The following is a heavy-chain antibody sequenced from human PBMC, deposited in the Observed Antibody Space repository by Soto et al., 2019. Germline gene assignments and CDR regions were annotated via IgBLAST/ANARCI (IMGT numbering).Heavy chain of an antibody. J-gene: IGHJ6*03. CDR2: ISSNGGST. Sequence: PGGSLRLSCAASGFTFSSYAMHWVRQAPGKGLEYVSAISSNGGSTYYANSVKGRFTISRDNSKNTLYLQMGSLRAEDMALYYCAREFGGSYYYYYYMDVWGKGTTVTVSS. CDR1: GFTFSSYA. D-gene: IGHD3-16*01. V-gene: IGHV3-64*01. CDR3: AREFGGSYYYYYYMDV.